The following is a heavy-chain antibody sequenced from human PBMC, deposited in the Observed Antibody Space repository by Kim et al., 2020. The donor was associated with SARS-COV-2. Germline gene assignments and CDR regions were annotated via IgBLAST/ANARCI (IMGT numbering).Heavy chain of an antibody. CDR1: GFTFSSYS. Sequence: GGSLRLSCAASGFTFSSYSMHWVRQPPGKGLEWMAIISSDGNIKYHADSEKGRFTISRDNSKNTLYLQMNSLRVEDTAVYYCARSYYFSGSGSYSDYWGQGTLVTVSS. J-gene: IGHJ4*02. CDR3: ARSYYFSGSGSYSDY. V-gene: IGHV3-30*04. CDR2: ISSDGNIK. D-gene: IGHD3-10*01.